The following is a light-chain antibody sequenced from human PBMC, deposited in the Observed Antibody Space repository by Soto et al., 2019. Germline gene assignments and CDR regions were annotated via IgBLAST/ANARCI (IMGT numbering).Light chain of an antibody. CDR2: QDS. Sequence: SYELTQPPSVSVSPGQTASITCSGDKLGDKYACWYQQKPGQSPVLVIYQDSKRPSGIPERFSGSNSGNTATLTIRGTQAMDEADYYCQAWASSIVVFGGGTKLTVL. J-gene: IGLJ2*01. V-gene: IGLV3-1*01. CDR3: QAWASSIVV. CDR1: KLGDKY.